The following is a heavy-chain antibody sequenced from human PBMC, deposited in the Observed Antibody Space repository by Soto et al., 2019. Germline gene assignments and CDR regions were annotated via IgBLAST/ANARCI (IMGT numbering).Heavy chain of an antibody. CDR3: ARLSSSRETTLYYSYYYMDV. V-gene: IGHV1-8*01. CDR2: MNPNSGNT. J-gene: IGHJ6*03. D-gene: IGHD6-13*01. CDR1: GYTFTSYD. Sequence: QVQLVQSGAEVKKPGASVKVSCKASGYTFTSYDINWVRQATGQGLEWMGWMNPNSGNTGYAQKFQGRVTITRNTSISTAYMELSSLRSEDTAMYYCARLSSSRETTLYYSYYYMDVWGKGTTVTVSS.